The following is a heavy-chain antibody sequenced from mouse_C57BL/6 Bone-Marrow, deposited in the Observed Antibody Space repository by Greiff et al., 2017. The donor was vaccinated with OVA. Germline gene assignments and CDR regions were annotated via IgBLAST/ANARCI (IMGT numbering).Heavy chain of an antibody. Sequence: VQLQQPGAELVKPGASVKMSCKASGYTFTSYWITWVKQRPGQGLEWIGDIYPGSGSTNYNEKFKSKATLTVDTSSSTAYMQLISLTSEDSAVYYCARWYYGSSFYFDYWGQGTTLTVSS. CDR1: GYTFTSYW. J-gene: IGHJ2*01. CDR3: ARWYYGSSFYFDY. V-gene: IGHV1-55*01. CDR2: IYPGSGST. D-gene: IGHD1-1*01.